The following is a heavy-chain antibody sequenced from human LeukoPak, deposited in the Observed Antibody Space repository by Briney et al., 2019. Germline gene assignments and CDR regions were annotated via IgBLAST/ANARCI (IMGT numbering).Heavy chain of an antibody. CDR3: AKDFWFLEWLSFDY. V-gene: IGHV3-23*01. Sequence: GGSLRPSCAASGFTFSSYAMSWVRQAPGKGLEWVSAISGSGGSTYYADSVKGRFTISRDNSKNTLYLQMNSLRAEDTAVYYCAKDFWFLEWLSFDYWGQGTLVTVSS. CDR2: ISGSGGST. CDR1: GFTFSSYA. D-gene: IGHD3-3*01. J-gene: IGHJ4*02.